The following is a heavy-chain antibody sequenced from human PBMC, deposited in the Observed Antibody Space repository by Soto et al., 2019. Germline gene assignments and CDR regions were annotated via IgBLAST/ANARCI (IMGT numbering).Heavy chain of an antibody. Sequence: GGSLRLSCAASGFTFSNYAVTWVRQAPGKGLEWVSTISGSGGSTYYADSVKGRFTISRDNSKNTLYLQMNSLRAEDTAVYYCAKDHGSSWYEIDYWGQGTQVTVSS. CDR1: GFTFSNYA. V-gene: IGHV3-23*01. J-gene: IGHJ4*02. CDR3: AKDHGSSWYEIDY. CDR2: ISGSGGST. D-gene: IGHD6-13*01.